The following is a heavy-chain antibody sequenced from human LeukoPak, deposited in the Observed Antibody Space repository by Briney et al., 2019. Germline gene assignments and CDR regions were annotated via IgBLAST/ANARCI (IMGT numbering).Heavy chain of an antibody. Sequence: GGSLRLSCTVSGFTVSSNSMSWVCQAPGKGLEWVSFIYSDNTHYSDSVKGRFTISRDNSKNTLYLQMNSLRAEDTAVYYCARRAGAYSHPSDYWGQGTLVTVSS. CDR2: IYSDNT. V-gene: IGHV3-53*01. J-gene: IGHJ4*02. CDR3: ARRAGAYSHPSDY. D-gene: IGHD4/OR15-4a*01. CDR1: GFTVSSNS.